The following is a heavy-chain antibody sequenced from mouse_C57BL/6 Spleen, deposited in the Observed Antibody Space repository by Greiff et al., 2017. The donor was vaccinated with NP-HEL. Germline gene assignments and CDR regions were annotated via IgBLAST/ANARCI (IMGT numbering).Heavy chain of an antibody. CDR1: GYTFTSYW. CDR2: IDPNSGGT. Sequence: QVQLKQPGAELVKPGASVKLSCNASGYTFTSYWMHWVKQRPGRGLEWIGRIDPNSGGTKYNEKFKSKATLTVDKPSSTAYMQLSSLTSEDSAVYYCAYDYDQYYYAMDYWGQGTSVTVSS. D-gene: IGHD2-4*01. V-gene: IGHV1-72*01. J-gene: IGHJ4*01. CDR3: AYDYDQYYYAMDY.